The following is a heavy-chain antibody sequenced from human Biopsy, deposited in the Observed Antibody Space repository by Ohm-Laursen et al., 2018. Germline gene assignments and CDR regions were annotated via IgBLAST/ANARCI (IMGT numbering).Heavy chain of an antibody. CDR3: AGIVLGPTNDAFDI. CDR1: GDSIRNYY. V-gene: IGHV4-4*07. D-gene: IGHD1-26*01. J-gene: IGHJ3*02. Sequence: SETLSLTCSVSGDSIRNYYWSWIRQAAGKGLEWIGRIYPSGGTIYNPSLKSRVTMSVDTSKNHFSLNLNSVTAADTAVYYCAGIVLGPTNDAFDIWGQGTMVTVSS. CDR2: IYPSGGT.